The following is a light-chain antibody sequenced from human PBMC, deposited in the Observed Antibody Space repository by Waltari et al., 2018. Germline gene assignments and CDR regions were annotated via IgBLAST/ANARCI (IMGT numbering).Light chain of an antibody. J-gene: IGKJ1*01. CDR1: QSVDRT. V-gene: IGKV3-20*01. CDR2: DAS. CDR3: QKYGTRPAT. Sequence: EIVLTQSPASLSLSPGDRATLSCRASQSVDRTLAWYQQRPGQAPRLLIYDASSRATGIPDRFSGSGSGTDFSLTISRLEPEDFAVYYCQKYGTRPATFGQGTKVEVK.